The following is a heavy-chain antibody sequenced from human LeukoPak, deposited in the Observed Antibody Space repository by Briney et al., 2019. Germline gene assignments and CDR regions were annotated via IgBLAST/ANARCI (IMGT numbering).Heavy chain of an antibody. V-gene: IGHV1-18*01. J-gene: IGHJ5*02. CDR1: GYTFTSYG. Sequence: ASVKVSCKASGYTFTSYGISWVRQAPGQGLEWMGWISAYNGNTNYAQKLQGRVTMTTDTSTSTAYMELRSLRSDDTAVYYCARVGQKLELLWFGDQPTAPNWFDPWGQGTLVTVSS. CDR2: ISAYNGNT. D-gene: IGHD3-10*01. CDR3: ARVGQKLELLWFGDQPTAPNWFDP.